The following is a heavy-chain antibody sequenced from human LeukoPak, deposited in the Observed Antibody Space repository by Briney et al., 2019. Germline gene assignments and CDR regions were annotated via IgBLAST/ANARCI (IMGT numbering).Heavy chain of an antibody. V-gene: IGHV4-59*12. Sequence: SETLSLTCTVSGGSISSYYWSWIRQPPGKGLEWIGYIYYSGSTNYNPSLKSRVTMSVDTSKNQFSLKLSSVTAADTAVYYCARVRGSSSSPSPYFDYWGQGTLVTVSS. J-gene: IGHJ4*02. CDR2: IYYSGST. CDR3: ARVRGSSSSPSPYFDY. D-gene: IGHD6-6*01. CDR1: GGSISSYY.